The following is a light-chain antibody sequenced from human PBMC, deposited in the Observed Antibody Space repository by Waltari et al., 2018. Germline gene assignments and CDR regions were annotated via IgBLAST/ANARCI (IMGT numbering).Light chain of an antibody. J-gene: IGLJ3*02. CDR2: TYN. V-gene: IGLV1-44*01. CDR1: SSDMGSHG. CDR3: AGWDASLNGPV. Sequence: QSVLTQPPSVSGIPGRRVTLSCSGSSSDMGSHGVNWYQQLPGTAPKFLIDTYNERPSGVPDRFSASKSGTSASLAIRGLQSEDEADYYCAGWDASLNGPVFGGGTKLTVL.